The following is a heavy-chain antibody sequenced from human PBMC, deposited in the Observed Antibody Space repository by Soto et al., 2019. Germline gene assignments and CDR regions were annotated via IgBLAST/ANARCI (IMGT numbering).Heavy chain of an antibody. CDR1: GGSISSYY. J-gene: IGHJ6*02. V-gene: IGHV4-59*01. CDR2: IYYSGST. CDR3: AREDVGSSSSRYYYYGMDV. Sequence: SETLSLTCTVSGGSISSYYWSWIRQPPGKGLEWIGYIYYSGSTNYNPSLKSRVTISVDTSKNQFSLKLSSVTAADTAVYYCAREDVGSSSSRYYYYGMDVWGQGTTVTVSS. D-gene: IGHD6-6*01.